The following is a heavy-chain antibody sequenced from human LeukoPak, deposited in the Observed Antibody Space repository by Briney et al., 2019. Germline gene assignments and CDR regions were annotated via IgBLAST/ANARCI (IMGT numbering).Heavy chain of an antibody. CDR2: ISSSGSTI. D-gene: IGHD6-19*01. V-gene: IGHV3-48*04. J-gene: IGHJ4*02. Sequence: PRGSLRLSCTASGFIFSTYSMTWVRQAPGKGLAWISYISSSGSTIYYAASVKGRFTISRDNAKNSLYLQMNSLRAEDTAVYYCARDSESGWSDYWGQGTLVTVSS. CDR3: ARDSESGWSDY. CDR1: GFIFSTYS.